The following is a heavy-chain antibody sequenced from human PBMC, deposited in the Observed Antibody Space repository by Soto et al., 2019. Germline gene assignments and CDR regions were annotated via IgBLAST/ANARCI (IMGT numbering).Heavy chain of an antibody. D-gene: IGHD3-22*01. V-gene: IGHV4-39*01. CDR1: GGSIISNLDY. Sequence: SETLSLTSTVSGGSIISNLDYLVWILQPPGKGLEWIGNIHYSGSTYYDSSLKSRVTISVDTSRNQFSLKLSSVTAADTAVYYCASQHYYDSSGYYVVYWGQGTLVTVS. J-gene: IGHJ4*02. CDR3: ASQHYYDSSGYYVVY. CDR2: IHYSGST.